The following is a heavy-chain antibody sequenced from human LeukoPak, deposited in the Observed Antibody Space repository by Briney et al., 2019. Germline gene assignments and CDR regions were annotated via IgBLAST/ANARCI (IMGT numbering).Heavy chain of an antibody. CDR3: AREPDSSGYSPFDY. CDR1: GGTFSNYA. Sequence: GASVKVSCKASGGTFSNYAVSWVRQAPGQGLEWMGGIIPIFGTANYAQKFQGRVTITADESTSTAYMELSSLRSEDTAVYYCAREPDSSGYSPFDYWGQGTLVTVSS. V-gene: IGHV1-69*13. J-gene: IGHJ4*02. D-gene: IGHD3-22*01. CDR2: IIPIFGTA.